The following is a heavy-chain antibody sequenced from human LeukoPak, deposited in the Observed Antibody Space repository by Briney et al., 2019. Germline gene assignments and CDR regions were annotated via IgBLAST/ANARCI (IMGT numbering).Heavy chain of an antibody. CDR2: IHSGGST. V-gene: IGHV3-66*02. CDR3: ARVSYSYGSTGYYYYYMDV. CDR1: GFTVSSNY. Sequence: GGSLRLSCAGSGFTVSSNYMNWVRQAPGKGLEWVSVIHSGGSTYYADSVLGRFTISRDNSKDTLYLEMNSLRTEDTAVYYCARVSYSYGSTGYYYYYMDVWGKGTAITVSS. D-gene: IGHD5-18*01. J-gene: IGHJ6*03.